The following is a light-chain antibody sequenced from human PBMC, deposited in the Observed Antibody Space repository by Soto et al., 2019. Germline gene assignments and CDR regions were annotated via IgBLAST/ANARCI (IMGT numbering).Light chain of an antibody. CDR2: VAS. Sequence: DIQMTQSPSTLSASVADRVTNTYRASQSIGSSLAWYQQKPGKAPNLLIYVASNLESGVPSRFTGSGSGTEFTLTISSLQPDDFATYYCQQYKLYPWTFGQGTKVEIQ. CDR1: QSIGSS. V-gene: IGKV1-5*03. CDR3: QQYKLYPWT. J-gene: IGKJ1*01.